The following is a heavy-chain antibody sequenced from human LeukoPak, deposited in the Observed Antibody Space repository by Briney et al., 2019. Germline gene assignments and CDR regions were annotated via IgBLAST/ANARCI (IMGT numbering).Heavy chain of an antibody. V-gene: IGHV4-34*01. J-gene: IGHJ4*02. Sequence: PSETLCLTCAVYGGSFSGYYWSWIRQPPGNGLEWIGEINHSGSTNYNPSLKSRVTISVDTSKNQFSLKLSSVTAADTAVYYCARGIRRHYYGSGSYYNTGRRIGDYFDYWGQGTLVTVSS. D-gene: IGHD3-10*01. CDR1: GGSFSGYY. CDR3: ARGIRRHYYGSGSYYNTGRRIGDYFDY. CDR2: INHSGST.